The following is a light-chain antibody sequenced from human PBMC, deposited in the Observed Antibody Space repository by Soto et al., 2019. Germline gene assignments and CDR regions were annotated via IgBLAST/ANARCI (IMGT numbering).Light chain of an antibody. CDR3: TSYTTPVAVV. V-gene: IGLV2-14*01. CDR1: SSDVGGYNS. Sequence: QSVLTQPASVSGSPRQSITISCTGTSSDVGGYNSVSWYQHHPGKAPKLIIHEVIYRPSGVPDRFSGSKSGNTASLTISGLQAEDEAYYYCTSYTTPVAVVFGGGTKVTV. J-gene: IGLJ2*01. CDR2: EVI.